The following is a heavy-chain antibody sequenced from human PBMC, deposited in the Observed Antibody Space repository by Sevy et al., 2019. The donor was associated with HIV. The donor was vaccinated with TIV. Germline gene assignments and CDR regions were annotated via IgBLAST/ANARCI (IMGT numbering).Heavy chain of an antibody. V-gene: IGHV4-38-2*01. J-gene: IGHJ4*02. D-gene: IGHD4-17*01. CDR1: HYSIRSAYQ. Sequence: SETLSLTCAVSHYSIRSAYQWGWIRQSPGKGLEWIGSIYPGGNAFYNPSLKSRFSISVDNSKNQLSLNLRSVTAADTAVYYCVEDKNDYGGSYFESWGPGTLVTVSS. CDR3: VEDKNDYGGSYFES. CDR2: IYPGGNA.